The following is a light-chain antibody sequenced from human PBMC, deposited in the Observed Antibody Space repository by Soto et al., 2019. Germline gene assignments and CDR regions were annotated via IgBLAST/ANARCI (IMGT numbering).Light chain of an antibody. J-gene: IGLJ3*02. Sequence: QLVLTQSPSASASLGASVKLTCTLSSGHSSYAIAWHQQQPEKGPRYLMKLNSDGSHSKGDGIPDRFSGSSSGAERYLTISSLQFGDGADYYCQTWGTGIRVFGGGTQLTFL. CDR1: SGHSSYA. CDR3: QTWGTGIRV. CDR2: LNSDGSH. V-gene: IGLV4-69*01.